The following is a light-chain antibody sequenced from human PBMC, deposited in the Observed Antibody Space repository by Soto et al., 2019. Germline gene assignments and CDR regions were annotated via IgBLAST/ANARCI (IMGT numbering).Light chain of an antibody. J-gene: IGLJ2*01. Sequence: QSALTQPASVSGSPGQSITISCTGTSSDVGGYNYVSWYQQHPGKAPKLMIYDVSYRPSGVSNRFSGSKSGNTASLTISGLQAEDEADYYCSSYTSSSTLRVFGGGTKLT. V-gene: IGLV2-14*01. CDR3: SSYTSSSTLRV. CDR1: SSDVGGYNY. CDR2: DVS.